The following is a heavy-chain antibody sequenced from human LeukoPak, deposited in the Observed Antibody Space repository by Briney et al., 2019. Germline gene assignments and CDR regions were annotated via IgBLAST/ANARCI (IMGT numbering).Heavy chain of an antibody. CDR2: ISSSSNYI. CDR3: ARFWSGHYNFDY. V-gene: IGHV3-21*06. D-gene: IGHD3-3*01. CDR1: GFTFSTYS. J-gene: IGHJ4*02. Sequence: GGSLRLSCAASGFTFSTYSMNWVRQAPGKGLEGVSSISSSSNYIYYADSVKGRFTISRDNAKNSLYLQMNSLRAEDTAVYYCARFWSGHYNFDYWGQGTPVTVSS.